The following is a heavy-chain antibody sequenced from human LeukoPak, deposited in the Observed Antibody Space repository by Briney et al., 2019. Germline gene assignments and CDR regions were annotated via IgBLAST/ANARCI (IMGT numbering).Heavy chain of an antibody. CDR1: GFTFGDYA. D-gene: IGHD5-18*01. Sequence: PGGSLRLSCTASGFTFGDYAMHWVRQAPGKGLEWVAVISYDGSNKYYADSVKGRFTISRDNAKNSLYLQMNSLRDEDTAVYYCASVDTAMVTPFSYYYYGMDVWGQGTTVTVSS. CDR2: ISYDGSNK. J-gene: IGHJ6*02. CDR3: ASVDTAMVTPFSYYYYGMDV. V-gene: IGHV3-30-3*01.